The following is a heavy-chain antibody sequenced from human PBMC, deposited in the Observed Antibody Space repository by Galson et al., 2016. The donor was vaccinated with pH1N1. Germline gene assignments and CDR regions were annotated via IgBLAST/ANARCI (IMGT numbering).Heavy chain of an antibody. J-gene: IGHJ5*02. CDR2: IYPGDSET. V-gene: IGHV5-51*03. CDR1: GYTFTTYW. Sequence: QSGAEVKKPGESLKISCQASGYTFTTYWIGWVRQMPGKGLEWMGIIYPGDSETKYSPSFEGQVTFSVDKSKNTAYLQWNSLKASDTAIYYCARGLLSGFDPWGQGTLVIVSS. D-gene: IGHD2-21*01. CDR3: ARGLLSGFDP.